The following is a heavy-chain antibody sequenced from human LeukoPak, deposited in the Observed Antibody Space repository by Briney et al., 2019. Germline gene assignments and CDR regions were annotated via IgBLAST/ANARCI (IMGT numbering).Heavy chain of an antibody. CDR1: GFSFSSYA. V-gene: IGHV3-30*04. D-gene: IGHD3-16*01. Sequence: GRSLRLSCAASGFSFSSYAMHWVRQAPGKGLEWVALISYDGRNKYYADSVKGRFTISRDSSKNTLYLQMNSLRTEDTAVYYCTTVGIWGIVTGKDHWGQGTLVAVSS. CDR3: TTVGIWGIVTGKDH. CDR2: ISYDGRNK. J-gene: IGHJ4*02.